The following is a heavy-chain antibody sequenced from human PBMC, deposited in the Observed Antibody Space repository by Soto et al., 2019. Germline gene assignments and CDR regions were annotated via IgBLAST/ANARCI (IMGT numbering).Heavy chain of an antibody. V-gene: IGHV1-18*01. D-gene: IGHD3-3*01. CDR1: GYTFTGYG. Sequence: ASVKVSCKXSGYTFTGYGISWVRQAPGQGLEWMGWISAYNGNTNYAQKLQGRVTMTTDTSTSTAYMELRSLRSDDTAVYYCARDRLGYAFWSGLSTMDVWGQGTTVTVSS. J-gene: IGHJ6*02. CDR2: ISAYNGNT. CDR3: ARDRLGYAFWSGLSTMDV.